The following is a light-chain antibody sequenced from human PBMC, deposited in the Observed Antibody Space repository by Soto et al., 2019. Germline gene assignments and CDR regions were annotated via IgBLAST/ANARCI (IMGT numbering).Light chain of an antibody. CDR3: QHWHDYSWT. V-gene: IGKV1-5*03. CDR1: QSISIW. Sequence: DIHMTQSPSTLSASVGDRVTITCRASQSISIWLAWYQQKPGKAPNLLIYKTSILETGVPSRFIGSGSWTEFTLTISSLQPDDFATYYCQHWHDYSWTFGQGTKVDVK. J-gene: IGKJ1*01. CDR2: KTS.